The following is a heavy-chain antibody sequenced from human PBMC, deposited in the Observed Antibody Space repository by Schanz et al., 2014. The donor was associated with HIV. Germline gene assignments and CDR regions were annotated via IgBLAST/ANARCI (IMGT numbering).Heavy chain of an antibody. CDR1: GFTFSSYA. CDR3: ANEEVPNDY. J-gene: IGHJ4*02. Sequence: EVQMLESGGGLVQPGGSLRLSCAASGFTFSSYAMSWVRQAPGKGLEWVSAISTSSSYIYYADSVRGRFTVSRDNAENSLYLQMNTLRAEDTAVYYCANEEVPNDYWGQGTLVTVSS. V-gene: IGHV3-23*01. CDR2: ISTSSSYI.